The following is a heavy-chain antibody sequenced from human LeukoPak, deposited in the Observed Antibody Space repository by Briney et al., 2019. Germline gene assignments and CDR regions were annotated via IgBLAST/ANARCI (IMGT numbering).Heavy chain of an antibody. Sequence: GGSLRLSCAASGFTFSSYWMHWVRQAPGKGLVWVSRINSDGSSTSYADSVKGRFTISRDNAKNTLYLQMNSLRAEDTAVYYCARRTGDKGAFDIWGQGTMVTVSS. CDR1: GFTFSSYW. J-gene: IGHJ3*02. CDR2: INSDGSST. CDR3: ARRTGDKGAFDI. V-gene: IGHV3-74*01. D-gene: IGHD7-27*01.